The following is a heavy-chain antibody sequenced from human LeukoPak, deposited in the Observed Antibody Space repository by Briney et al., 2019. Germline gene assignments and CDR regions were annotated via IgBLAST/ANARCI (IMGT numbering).Heavy chain of an antibody. CDR2: IYYSGST. J-gene: IGHJ4*02. V-gene: IGHV4-39*07. Sequence: SETLSLTCTVSGGSISITSYYWGWIRQPPGKGLEWIGSIYYSGSTYYNPSLKSRVTISVDTSKNQFSLKLSSVTAADTAVYYCARRPTYYYDSSGYYREDYWGQGTLVTVSS. D-gene: IGHD3-22*01. CDR3: ARRPTYYYDSSGYYREDY. CDR1: GGSISITSYY.